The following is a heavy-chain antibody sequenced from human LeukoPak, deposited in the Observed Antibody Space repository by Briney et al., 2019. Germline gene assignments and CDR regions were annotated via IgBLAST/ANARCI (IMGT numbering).Heavy chain of an antibody. V-gene: IGHV3-21*01. J-gene: IGHJ4*02. Sequence: GGSLRLPCAASGFTFSSYSMNWVRQAPGKGLEWVSSISSSSSYMYYADSVKGRFTISRDNAKNSLYLQMNSLRAEDTAVYYCAAIAVAGTFDYWGQGTLVTVSS. CDR3: AAIAVAGTFDY. CDR1: GFTFSSYS. D-gene: IGHD6-19*01. CDR2: ISSSSSYM.